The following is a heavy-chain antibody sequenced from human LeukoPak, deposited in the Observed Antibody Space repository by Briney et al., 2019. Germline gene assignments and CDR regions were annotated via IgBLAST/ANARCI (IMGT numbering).Heavy chain of an antibody. D-gene: IGHD6-19*01. CDR2: ISGSGGST. Sequence: GGSLRLSCAASGFTFSSYAMSWVRQAPGKGLEWVSAISGSGGSTYYADSVKGRFTISRDNSKNTLYLQMNSLRAEDTAVYYCAKDLAVAGTYSFDYWGQGTLVTVSP. V-gene: IGHV3-23*01. J-gene: IGHJ4*02. CDR1: GFTFSSYA. CDR3: AKDLAVAGTYSFDY.